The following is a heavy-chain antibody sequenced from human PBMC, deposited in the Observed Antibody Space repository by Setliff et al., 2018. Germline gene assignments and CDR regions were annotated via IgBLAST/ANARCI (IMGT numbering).Heavy chain of an antibody. CDR2: ISYDGSHD. Sequence: GGSLRLSCVASGFTFSNYAMHWVRQAPGRGPEWLAVISYDGSHDYYADSVRGRFTISRDNSNNTLYMQMSSLRAEDTAIYSCARDGKQYYYDSTGYYRNWFDPWGQGTLVTVSS. CDR3: ARDGKQYYYDSTGYYRNWFDP. D-gene: IGHD3-22*01. V-gene: IGHV3-30-3*01. J-gene: IGHJ5*02. CDR1: GFTFSNYA.